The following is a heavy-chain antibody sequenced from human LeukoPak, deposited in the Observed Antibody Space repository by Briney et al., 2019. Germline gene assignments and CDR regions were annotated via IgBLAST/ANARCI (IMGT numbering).Heavy chain of an antibody. D-gene: IGHD2-21*02. V-gene: IGHV3-30-3*01. CDR2: ISLDGNNE. J-gene: IGHJ4*02. CDR1: GFTFRNYY. Sequence: PGGSLRLSCAASGFTFRNYYMHWVRQAPGKGLEWVAVISLDGNNEYYADSVKGRFSLSRDNSMNTLYLQLNSLRTEDTAMYYCARDSWYRCGHDCYSVDYWGQGTLVTVSS. CDR3: ARDSWYRCGHDCYSVDY.